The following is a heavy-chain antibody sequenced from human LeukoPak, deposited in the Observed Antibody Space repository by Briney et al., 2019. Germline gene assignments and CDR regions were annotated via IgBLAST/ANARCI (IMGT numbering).Heavy chain of an antibody. J-gene: IGHJ6*02. CDR3: ARVSVVYGMDV. CDR2: MYYTGST. V-gene: IGHV4-59*01. CDR1: GGSINSDY. Sequence: SETLSLTCSVSGGSINSDYWAWIRQPPGKGLEWIGYMYYTGSTNYNPSLKSRVTISLATSKNHFSLKLNSVTAADTAVYYCARVSVVYGMDVWGRGTKVTVSS.